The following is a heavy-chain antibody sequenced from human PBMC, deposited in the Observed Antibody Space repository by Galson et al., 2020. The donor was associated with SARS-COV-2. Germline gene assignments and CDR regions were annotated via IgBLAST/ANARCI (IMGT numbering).Heavy chain of an antibody. CDR2: IWYDGSNK. J-gene: IGHJ4*02. Sequence: GGSLRLSCAASGFTFSSYGMHWVRQAPGKGLEWVAVIWYDGSNKYYADSVKGRFTISRDNSKNTLYLQMNSLRAEDTAVYYCARDLAFGLGQQLAKGDDDYWGQGTLVTVSS. V-gene: IGHV3-33*01. D-gene: IGHD6-13*01. CDR1: GFTFSSYG. CDR3: ARDLAFGLGQQLAKGDDDY.